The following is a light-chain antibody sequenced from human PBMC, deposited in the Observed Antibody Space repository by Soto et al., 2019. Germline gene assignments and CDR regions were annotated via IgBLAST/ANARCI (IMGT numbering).Light chain of an antibody. CDR3: ASWDDSLNADV. Sequence: QSVLTQPPSASGAPGQRVTFSCSGSGSNIGSNTVNWYQQVPGAAPKLLIYFNDQRPSGVPDRFSGSKSGTSASLAISGLQPDDEADYFCASWDDSLNADVFGSGTKLTVL. CDR1: GSNIGSNT. V-gene: IGLV1-44*01. CDR2: FND. J-gene: IGLJ1*01.